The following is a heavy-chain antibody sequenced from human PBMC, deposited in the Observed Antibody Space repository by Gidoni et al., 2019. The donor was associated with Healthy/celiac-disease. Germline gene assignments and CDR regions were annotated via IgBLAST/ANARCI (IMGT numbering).Heavy chain of an antibody. V-gene: IGHV4-34*01. CDR3: ARRGYCSSTSCKPLPDY. D-gene: IGHD2-2*01. CDR2: INHSGST. J-gene: IGHJ4*02. CDR1: GGSFSGYY. Sequence: QVQLQQWGAGLLRPSETLSLTCAVHGGSFSGYYWSWIRQPPGKGLEWIGEINHSGSTNYNPSLKSRVTISVDTSKNQFSLKLSSVTAADTAVYYCARRGYCSSTSCKPLPDYWGQGTLVTVSS.